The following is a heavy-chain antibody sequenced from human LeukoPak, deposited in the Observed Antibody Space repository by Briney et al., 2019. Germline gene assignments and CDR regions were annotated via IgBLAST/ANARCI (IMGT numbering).Heavy chain of an antibody. CDR3: ARDTQPDGMDV. D-gene: IGHD5-18*01. V-gene: IGHV3-21*01. Sequence: GALSLSCAASGFPFSSYTMNWVRQAPGKGLEWVSSISTSSSYIYYADSVKGRFTISRDNAKNSLYLQMNSLRAEDTAVYYCARDTQPDGMDVWGQGTTVTVSS. CDR2: ISTSSSYI. J-gene: IGHJ6*02. CDR1: GFPFSSYT.